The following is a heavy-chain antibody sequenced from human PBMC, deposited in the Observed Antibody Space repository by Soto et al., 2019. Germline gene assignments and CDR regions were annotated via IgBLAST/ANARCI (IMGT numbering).Heavy chain of an antibody. J-gene: IGHJ6*02. Sequence: PTENPSLACAVYGGSFSGYYWSWIRQPPGKGMEWIGEINHSGSTNYNPSLKSRVTISVDTSKNQFSLKLSSVTAADTAVYYCARSLTVGSSSASTFEYYYYYGMDVWGQGTTVT. V-gene: IGHV4-34*01. CDR3: ARSLTVGSSSASTFEYYYYYGMDV. CDR1: GGSFSGYY. CDR2: INHSGST. D-gene: IGHD6-13*01.